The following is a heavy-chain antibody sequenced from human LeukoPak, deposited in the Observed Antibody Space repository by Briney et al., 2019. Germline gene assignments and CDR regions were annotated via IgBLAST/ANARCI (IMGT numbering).Heavy chain of an antibody. J-gene: IGHJ6*03. CDR3: ARQLYSSGNYYAPMDV. CDR2: IHYSGST. CDR1: AFTFSSYE. V-gene: IGHV4-59*05. Sequence: GSLRLSCAASAFTFSSYEMNWVRQPPGKGLEWIGSIHYSGSTYSNPSLKSRVTISVDTSKNQFSLKMSSVTAADTAVYFCARQLYSSGNYYAPMDVWGKGTTVTISS. D-gene: IGHD3-10*01.